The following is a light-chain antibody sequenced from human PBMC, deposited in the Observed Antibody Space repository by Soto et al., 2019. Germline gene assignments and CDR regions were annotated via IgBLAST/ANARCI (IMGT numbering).Light chain of an antibody. CDR2: AAS. CDR1: QSISSY. J-gene: IGKJ4*01. Sequence: IQMTQSPSSLSASVGDRVTITCRASQSISSYLNWYQQKPGKAPKLLIYAASSLQSGVPSRFSGSGSGTDFTLTISSLQPEDFATDYCQQSYSTPLTFGGGTKVDTK. CDR3: QQSYSTPLT. V-gene: IGKV1-39*01.